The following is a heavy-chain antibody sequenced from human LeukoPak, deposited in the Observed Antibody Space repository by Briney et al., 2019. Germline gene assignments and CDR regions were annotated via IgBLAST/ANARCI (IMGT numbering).Heavy chain of an antibody. CDR3: ASPLGRYDSSGTFKDY. Sequence: GESLKISCKGSGYSFTSYWIGWVRQMPGKGLEWMGIIYPGDSDTRYSPSFQGQVTISADKSISTAYLQWSSLKASDTAMYYCASPLGRYDSSGTFKDYWGQGTLVTVPS. D-gene: IGHD3-22*01. J-gene: IGHJ4*02. CDR1: GYSFTSYW. V-gene: IGHV5-51*01. CDR2: IYPGDSDT.